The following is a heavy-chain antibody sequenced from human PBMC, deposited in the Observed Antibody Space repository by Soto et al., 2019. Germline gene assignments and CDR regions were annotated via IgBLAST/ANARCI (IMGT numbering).Heavy chain of an antibody. V-gene: IGHV4-59*11. Sequence: QVQLQESGPGLVKPSETLSLTCSVSGVSTSNHYWTWIRKPPGRRPEWIGCIYYRGTTNYNASFNSRVTISVDTSKNQFSLKLTSVTTADTAVYYCARGGGSPYHDHEFDYWGQGILVTVSS. CDR3: ARGGGSPYHDHEFDY. J-gene: IGHJ4*02. CDR1: GVSTSNHY. D-gene: IGHD2-2*01. CDR2: IYYRGTT.